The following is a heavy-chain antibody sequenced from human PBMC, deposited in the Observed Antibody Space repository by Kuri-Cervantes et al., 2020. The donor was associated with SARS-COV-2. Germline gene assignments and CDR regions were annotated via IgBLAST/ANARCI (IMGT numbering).Heavy chain of an antibody. CDR2: IDPGDSDT. V-gene: IGHV5-51*01. Sequence: GGSLRLSCKGSGYSFTSYWIAWVRQMPGKGREWLGIIDPGDSDTTYSASFQGQVTISADKSINTAYLQWNSLKTSATAMYYCSRQKYHLRYNWFDPWGQGTLVTVSS. CDR3: SRQKYHLRYNWFDP. CDR1: GYSFTSYW. D-gene: IGHD2-2*01. J-gene: IGHJ5*02.